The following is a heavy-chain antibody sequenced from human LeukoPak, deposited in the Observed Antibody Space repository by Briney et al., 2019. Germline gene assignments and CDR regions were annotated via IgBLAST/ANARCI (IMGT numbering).Heavy chain of an antibody. J-gene: IGHJ3*02. V-gene: IGHV3-30*18. CDR1: GFTFSSYD. CDR2: ISYDGSDK. Sequence: GGSLRLSCAASGFTFSSYDMHWVRQAPGKGLEWAAVISYDGSDKYYADSVKGRFTISRDNSKNTLYLQMNSLRAEDTAVYYCAKATVGTSWAFDIWGQGTMVTVSS. CDR3: AKATVGTSWAFDI. D-gene: IGHD4-23*01.